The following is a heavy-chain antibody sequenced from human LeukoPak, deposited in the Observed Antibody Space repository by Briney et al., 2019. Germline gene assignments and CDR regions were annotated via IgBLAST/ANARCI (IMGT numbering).Heavy chain of an antibody. D-gene: IGHD1/OR15-1a*01. V-gene: IGHV3-48*03. Sequence: PGGSLRLSCAASGFTFSTYEMNWVRQAPGKVLEWVSYISSSGSTIYYADSVKGRFTISRDNAKNSLYLQMNSLRAEDTAVYYCARGTWPNKLFDYWGQGTLVTVSS. J-gene: IGHJ4*02. CDR2: ISSSGSTI. CDR3: ARGTWPNKLFDY. CDR1: GFTFSTYE.